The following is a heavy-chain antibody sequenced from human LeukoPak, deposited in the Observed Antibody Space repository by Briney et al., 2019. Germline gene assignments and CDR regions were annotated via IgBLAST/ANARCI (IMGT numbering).Heavy chain of an antibody. CDR2: INTNTGNP. D-gene: IGHD6-6*01. J-gene: IGHJ6*02. Sequence: ASVKVSCKASGYTFTSYAMNWVRQAPGQGLEWMAWINTNTGNPTYAQGFTGRFVFSLDTSVSTAYLQISSLKAEDTAVYYCATPIKYSSSNFFYGMDVWGQGTTVTVSS. CDR1: GYTFTSYA. CDR3: ATPIKYSSSNFFYGMDV. V-gene: IGHV7-4-1*02.